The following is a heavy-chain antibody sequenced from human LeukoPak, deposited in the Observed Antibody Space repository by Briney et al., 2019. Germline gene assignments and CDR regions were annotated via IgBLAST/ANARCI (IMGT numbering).Heavy chain of an antibody. CDR3: ARGRRTGSIFGVVIVRRWFDP. CDR2: INHSGST. V-gene: IGHV4-34*01. CDR1: GGSFSGYY. D-gene: IGHD3-3*01. Sequence: SETLSLTCADYGGSFSGYYWSWIRQPPGKGLEWIGEINHSGSTNYNPSLKSRVTISVDTSKNQFSLKLSSVTAADTAVYYCARGRRTGSIFGVVIVRRWFDPWGQGTLVTVSS. J-gene: IGHJ5*02.